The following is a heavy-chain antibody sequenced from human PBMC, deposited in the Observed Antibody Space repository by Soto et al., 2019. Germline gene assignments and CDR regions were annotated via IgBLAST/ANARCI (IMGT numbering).Heavy chain of an antibody. CDR1: GFTVSSNY. Sequence: EVQLVESGGGLIQPGGSLRLSCAASGFTVSSNYMSWVRQAPGKGLEWVSVIYSGGSTYYADSVKGRFTISRDNSNNPLYLQMNSLRAEDTAVYYCARVVPDYYDSSPEGSFDYWGQGTLVTVSS. D-gene: IGHD3-22*01. CDR3: ARVVPDYYDSSPEGSFDY. CDR2: IYSGGST. V-gene: IGHV3-53*01. J-gene: IGHJ4*02.